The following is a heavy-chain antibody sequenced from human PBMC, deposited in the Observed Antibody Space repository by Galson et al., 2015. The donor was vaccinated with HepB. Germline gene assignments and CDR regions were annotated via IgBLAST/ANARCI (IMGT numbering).Heavy chain of an antibody. CDR3: ARRAGASGGFSFYY. CDR2: ILHDTHTI. V-gene: IGHV3-30*04. Sequence: SLRLSCAASGFPFSNYTMHWVRQTPGKGLEWMTFILHDTHTIYYADSVEGGFTVSRVNSQNTVYLQMHSLRHEDTAIYYCARRAGASGGFSFYYWGQGSLVTVSS. J-gene: IGHJ4*02. CDR1: GFPFSNYT. D-gene: IGHD3-16*01.